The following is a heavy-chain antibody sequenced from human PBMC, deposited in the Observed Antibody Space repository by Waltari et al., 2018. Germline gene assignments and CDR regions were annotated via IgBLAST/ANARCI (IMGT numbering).Heavy chain of an antibody. D-gene: IGHD2-21*02. CDR2: MSHSGAL. CDR1: GGSVSGAY. V-gene: IGHV4-59*02. Sequence: QVQLQESGPGLLNPSETLSLTCSVSGGSVSGAYWRWIRQPPGKGLEFIAYMSHSGALIKNPSLKSRVTISLDTSKNQFSLNLDSVTAADTAVYYCARQIGGRLLWDYWGQGTLVVVSS. J-gene: IGHJ4*02. CDR3: ARQIGGRLLWDY.